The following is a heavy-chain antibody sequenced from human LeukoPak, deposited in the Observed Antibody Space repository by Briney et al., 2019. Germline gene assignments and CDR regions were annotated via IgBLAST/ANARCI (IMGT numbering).Heavy chain of an antibody. CDR2: IGRAGGT. CDR3: ARDSSGWGLDV. J-gene: IGHJ6*02. CDR1: GFTFSSYA. V-gene: IGHV3-13*01. D-gene: IGHD6-19*01. Sequence: GGSLRLSCAASGFTFSSYAMSWVRQAPGKGLEWVSAIGRAGGTHYSGSVKGRFTISRENAKNFLYLQMNSLRVGDTAVYYCARDSSGWGLDVWGPGTTVTVSS.